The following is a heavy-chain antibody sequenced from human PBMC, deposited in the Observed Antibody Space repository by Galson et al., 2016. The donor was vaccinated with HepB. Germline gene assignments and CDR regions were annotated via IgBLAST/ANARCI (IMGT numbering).Heavy chain of an antibody. CDR2: IDAGGSN. CDR1: GGSVVGYY. J-gene: IGHJ5*02. CDR3: SRGRAGFQVPLAP. Sequence: SETLSLTCTVDGGSVVGYYWTWIRQSPGKRLEWIGEIDAGGSNTYNPSVKGRVTISLDRSTTSISLKLTPVTAADTGLYFCSRGRAGFQVPLAPWGLGTLVTVTS. V-gene: IGHV4-34*01.